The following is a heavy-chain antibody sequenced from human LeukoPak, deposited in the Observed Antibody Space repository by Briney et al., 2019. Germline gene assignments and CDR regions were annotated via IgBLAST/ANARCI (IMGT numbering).Heavy chain of an antibody. D-gene: IGHD3-16*01. CDR1: GFTFSSYS. Sequence: GGSLRLSCAASGFTFSSYSMNWVRQAPGKGLEWVSSISSSSSYIYYADSVKGRFTISRDNAKNSLYLQMNSLRAEDTAVYYCARDRRGGAFDIWGQGTMVTVSS. CDR2: ISSSSSYI. CDR3: ARDRRGGAFDI. J-gene: IGHJ3*02. V-gene: IGHV3-21*01.